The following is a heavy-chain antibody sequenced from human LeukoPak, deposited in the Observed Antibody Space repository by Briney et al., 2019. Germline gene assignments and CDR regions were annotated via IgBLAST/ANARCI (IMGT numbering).Heavy chain of an antibody. CDR2: IYYSGST. Sequence: PSETLSLTCTVSGGSISSSSYYWGWIRQPPGKGLEWIGSIYYSGSTYYNPSLKSRVTISVDTSKNQFSLNLTSVTAADTAVYFCARDLGGYPFFMDVWGRGTTVIVSS. J-gene: IGHJ6*03. CDR3: ARDLGGYPFFMDV. V-gene: IGHV4-39*07. CDR1: GGSISSSSYY. D-gene: IGHD2-15*01.